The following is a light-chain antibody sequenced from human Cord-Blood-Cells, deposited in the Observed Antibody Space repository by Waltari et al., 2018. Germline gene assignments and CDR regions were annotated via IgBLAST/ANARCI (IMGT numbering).Light chain of an antibody. CDR2: EVS. Sequence: QSALTQPASVSGSPGQSITITITGTGSEVGRHNLVSWYQQQPGKAPKLIIYEVSKRPSGVSNRFSGSKSGNTASLTISGLQAEDEADYYCCSYAGSSTLVFGGGTKLTVL. J-gene: IGLJ2*01. V-gene: IGLV2-23*02. CDR1: GSEVGRHNL. CDR3: CSYAGSSTLV.